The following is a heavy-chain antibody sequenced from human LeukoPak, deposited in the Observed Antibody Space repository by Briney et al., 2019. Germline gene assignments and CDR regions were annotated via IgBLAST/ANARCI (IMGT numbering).Heavy chain of an antibody. CDR1: GFTFSSYA. J-gene: IGHJ4*02. V-gene: IGHV3-30-3*01. CDR2: ISYDGSNK. Sequence: GGSLRLSCAASGFTFSSYAMHWVRQAPGKGLEWVAVISYDGSNKYYADSVKGRFTISRDNSKNTLYLQMNSLRAEDTAVYYCARDCGSSGYPEGFDYWGQGTLVTVSS. CDR3: ARDCGSSGYPEGFDY. D-gene: IGHD3-22*01.